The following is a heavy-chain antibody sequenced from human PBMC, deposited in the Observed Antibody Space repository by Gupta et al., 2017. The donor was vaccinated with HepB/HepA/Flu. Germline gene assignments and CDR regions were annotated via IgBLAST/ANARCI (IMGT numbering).Heavy chain of an antibody. CDR1: GFTFSRCG. CDR3: AINIPRDSQSCKTDY. Sequence: EVKLLESGGGLVQPGGSLRLSCAASGFTFSRCGMSWVRQAPGKGLEWVSSISDSGGYTFYADSVKGRLTISRDNSKNTLYLQINSLGAEDTAVYYCAINIPRDSQSCKTDYWGQGTLVTVSS. V-gene: IGHV3-23*01. CDR2: ISDSGGYT. D-gene: IGHD2-21*01. J-gene: IGHJ4*02.